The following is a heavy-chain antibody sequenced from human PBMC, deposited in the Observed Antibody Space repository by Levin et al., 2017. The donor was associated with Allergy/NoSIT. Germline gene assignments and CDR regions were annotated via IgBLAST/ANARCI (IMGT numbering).Heavy chain of an antibody. CDR3: ARQRGSSWYFGPVDP. Sequence: ASVKVSCKASGYTFTSYGISWVRQAPGQGLEWMGWISAYNGNTNYAQKLQGRVTMTTDTSTSTAYMELRSLRSDDTAVYYCARQRGSSWYFGPVDPWGQGTLVTVSS. CDR1: GYTFTSYG. D-gene: IGHD6-13*01. J-gene: IGHJ5*02. V-gene: IGHV1-18*01. CDR2: ISAYNGNT.